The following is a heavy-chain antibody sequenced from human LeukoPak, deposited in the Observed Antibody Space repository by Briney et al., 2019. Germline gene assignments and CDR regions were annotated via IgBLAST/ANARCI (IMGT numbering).Heavy chain of an antibody. Sequence: GGSLRLSRAASGFTFNTYDMHWVRQVTEKGLQWVSAIRTEGDTYHLDSVKGRFTISRDNAKNSLYLPMNSLSAGDTAVYYCARDFRGCMGVWGQGSTVTVSS. CDR2: IRTEGDT. V-gene: IGHV3-13*04. CDR1: GFTFNTYD. CDR3: ARDFRGCMGV. J-gene: IGHJ6*02. D-gene: IGHD3-10*01.